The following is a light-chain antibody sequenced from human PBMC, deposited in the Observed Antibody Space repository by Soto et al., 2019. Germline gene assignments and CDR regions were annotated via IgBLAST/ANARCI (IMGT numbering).Light chain of an antibody. CDR1: SSNIGAGYD. Sequence: QSVLTQPPSVSGAPGQRVTISCTGSSSNIGAGYDVHWYQQRPGTAPKLLIFGNINRPSGVPDRFSGSKSGTSASLAITGLQAEDEGDYYCATWDDSLNGLVFGGGTKLTVL. CDR2: GNI. V-gene: IGLV1-40*01. J-gene: IGLJ3*02. CDR3: ATWDDSLNGLV.